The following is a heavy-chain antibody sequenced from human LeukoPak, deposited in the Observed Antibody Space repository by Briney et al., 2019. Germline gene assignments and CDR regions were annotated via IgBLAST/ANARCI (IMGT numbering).Heavy chain of an antibody. CDR3: ARIGLDFWSGYYVY. Sequence: GASVKVSCKASGYTFTGYYMHWVRQAPGQGLERMGWINPNSGGTNYAQKFQGRVTMTRDTSISTAYMELSRLRSDDTAVYYCARIGLDFWSGYYVYWGQGTLVTVSS. J-gene: IGHJ4*02. V-gene: IGHV1-2*02. D-gene: IGHD3-3*01. CDR1: GYTFTGYY. CDR2: INPNSGGT.